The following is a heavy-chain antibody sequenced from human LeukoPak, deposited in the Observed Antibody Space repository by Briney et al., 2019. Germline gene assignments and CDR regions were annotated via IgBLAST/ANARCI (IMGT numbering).Heavy chain of an antibody. CDR3: ARDQLELRAWYLDL. J-gene: IGHJ2*01. V-gene: IGHV3-53*01. CDR1: GFTVSSNS. D-gene: IGHD1-7*01. CDR2: IYSDNT. Sequence: GGSLRLSCTVSGFTVSSNSMSWVRQAPGKGLEWVSFIYSDNTHYSDSVKGRFTISRDNSKNTLYLQMNSLRAEDTALYYCARDQLELRAWYLDLWGRGTLVTVSS.